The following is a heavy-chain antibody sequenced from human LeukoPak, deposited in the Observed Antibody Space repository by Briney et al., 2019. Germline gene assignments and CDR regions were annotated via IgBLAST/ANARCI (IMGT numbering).Heavy chain of an antibody. CDR1: EHIFTIYH. Sequence: ASVKVSCKTSEHIFTIYHIHWVRQAPGQGLAWMGWISAYNGNTNYAQKLQGRVTMTTDTSTSTAYMELRSLRFDDTAVYYCARDMVRGVIIWDYWGQGTLVTVSS. V-gene: IGHV1-18*01. J-gene: IGHJ4*02. D-gene: IGHD3-10*01. CDR2: ISAYNGNT. CDR3: ARDMVRGVIIWDY.